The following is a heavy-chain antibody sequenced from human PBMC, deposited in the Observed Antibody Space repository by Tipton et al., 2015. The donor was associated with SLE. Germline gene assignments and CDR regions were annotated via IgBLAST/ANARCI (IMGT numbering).Heavy chain of an antibody. CDR1: GGSISSGSYY. CDR3: ARNKNWYFDL. CDR2: IYTSGST. V-gene: IGHV4-61*09. J-gene: IGHJ2*01. Sequence: TLSLTCTVSGGSISSGSYYWSWIRQPAGKGLEWIGYIYTSGSTNYNPSLKSRVTISVDTSKNQFSLKLSSVTAADTAVYYCARNKNWYFDLWGRGTLVTVSS.